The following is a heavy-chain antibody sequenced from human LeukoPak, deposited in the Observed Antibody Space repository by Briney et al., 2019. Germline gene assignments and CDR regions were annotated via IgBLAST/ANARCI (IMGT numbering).Heavy chain of an antibody. CDR1: GGTFSSYA. D-gene: IGHD2-2*01. J-gene: IGHJ3*02. CDR3: ARGQGYCSSTSCSGDAFDI. CDR2: IIPIFGTA. V-gene: IGHV1-69*01. Sequence: GASVNVSCKASGGTFSSYAISWVRQAPGLGLEWMGGIIPIFGTANYAQKFQGRVTITADESTSTAYMELSSLRSEDTAVYYCARGQGYCSSTSCSGDAFDIWGQGTMVTVSS.